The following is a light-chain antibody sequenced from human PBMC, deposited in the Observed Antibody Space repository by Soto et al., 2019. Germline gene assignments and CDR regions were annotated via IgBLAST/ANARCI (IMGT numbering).Light chain of an antibody. CDR1: QFISNS. CDR3: QQRAKLPST. V-gene: IGKV3-15*01. Sequence: EIVMTQSPATLSVSPGERVTLSCRASQFISNSLAWYQQRPGQPPSLLIYGASTRAAGISDRFSGSRSGTEFTLTISSLQSEDFAVYYCQQRAKLPSTFGPATKVEMK. J-gene: IGKJ2*02. CDR2: GAS.